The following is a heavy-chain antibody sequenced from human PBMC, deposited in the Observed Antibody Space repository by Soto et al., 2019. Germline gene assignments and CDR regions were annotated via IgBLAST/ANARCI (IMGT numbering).Heavy chain of an antibody. V-gene: IGHV3-64*02. Sequence: GGSLRLSCAASGFTFSSHAVHWVRQAPGKGLEYVSTISSSGGSTYYADSVKGRFTISRDNSKNTLYLQMGSLRAEDMAVYYCARDEGDLYYYYMDVWGKGTTVTVSS. J-gene: IGHJ6*03. CDR2: ISSSGGST. D-gene: IGHD2-21*02. CDR1: GFTFSSHA. CDR3: ARDEGDLYYYYMDV.